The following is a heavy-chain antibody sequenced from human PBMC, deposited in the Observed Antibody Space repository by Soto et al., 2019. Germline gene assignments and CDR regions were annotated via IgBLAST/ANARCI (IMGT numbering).Heavy chain of an antibody. J-gene: IGHJ4*02. V-gene: IGHV3-23*01. Sequence: PAGSLRLSCAASGYTFSSYAMSWVRQASGKGLEWVSVISGSGGVTDYADSVKGRFTISRDNSRNRLYLQMNSLRAEDTAFYYCARQMEGTSTFDHWGQGTPVTVYS. D-gene: IGHD1-7*01. CDR3: ARQMEGTSTFDH. CDR2: ISGSGGVT. CDR1: GYTFSSYA.